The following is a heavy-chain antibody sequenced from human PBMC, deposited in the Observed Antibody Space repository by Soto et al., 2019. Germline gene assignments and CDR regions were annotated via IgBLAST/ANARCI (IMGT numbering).Heavy chain of an antibody. CDR2: IYWNDNE. CDR1: GFSLRDYAVG. CDR3: AHGSGWLFDY. D-gene: IGHD6-19*01. J-gene: IGHJ4*02. Sequence: QITLKESGPTLVKPTQTLTLTCTFSGFSLRDYAVGVGWIRQPPGKAPEWLAFIYWNDNEYYSPSLRNRLTITNYTSKNQLVLTMTNMDPVDTATYYCAHGSGWLFDYWGPGTLVTVSS. V-gene: IGHV2-5*01.